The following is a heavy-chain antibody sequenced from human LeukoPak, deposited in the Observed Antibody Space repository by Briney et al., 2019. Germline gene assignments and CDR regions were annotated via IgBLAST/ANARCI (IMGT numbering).Heavy chain of an antibody. CDR1: GFTFDDYG. Sequence: PGGSLRLSCAASGFTFDDYGMSWVRQAPGKGLEWVSGINWNGGSTGYADSVKGRFTISRDNSKNTLYLQMNSLRVEDTAVYYCARDSNGPGYWGQGTLVTVPS. J-gene: IGHJ4*02. CDR3: ARDSNGPGY. D-gene: IGHD2-8*01. V-gene: IGHV3-20*04. CDR2: INWNGGST.